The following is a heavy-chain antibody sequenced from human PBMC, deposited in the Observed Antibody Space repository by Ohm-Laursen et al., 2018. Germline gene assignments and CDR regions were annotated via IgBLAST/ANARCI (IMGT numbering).Heavy chain of an antibody. CDR2: ISVDSGNT. Sequence: ASVKVSCKASGHIYGIGWVRQAPGQGLGGLGWISVDSGNTNYAQKLQGRISLTTDSSTTTVHMELSSLRSDDTAVYFCATLRSLEWWFDIWGQGTLVTVSS. CDR3: ATLRSLEWWFDI. D-gene: IGHD3-3*01. J-gene: IGHJ5*02. V-gene: IGHV1-18*01. CDR1: GHIYG.